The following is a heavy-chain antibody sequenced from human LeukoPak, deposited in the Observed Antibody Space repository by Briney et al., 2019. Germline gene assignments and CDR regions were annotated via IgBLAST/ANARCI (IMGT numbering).Heavy chain of an antibody. CDR3: ARGSGSYLTPV. D-gene: IGHD1-26*01. J-gene: IGHJ6*02. Sequence: GGSLRLSCVGSGFTFSSYSMNWVRQAPGQGLEWVSSTSSSGSYIYYTDSVKGRFTISRGNAKNSLYLQMNSLRAEDTAVYYCARGSGSYLTPVWGQGTTVTVSS. CDR2: TSSSGSYI. V-gene: IGHV3-21*01. CDR1: GFTFSSYS.